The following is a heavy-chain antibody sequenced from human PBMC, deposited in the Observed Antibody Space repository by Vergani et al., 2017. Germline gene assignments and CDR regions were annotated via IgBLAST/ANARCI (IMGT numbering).Heavy chain of an antibody. V-gene: IGHV4-4*07. D-gene: IGHD7-27*01. CDR2: LCPSGST. J-gene: IGHJ4*02. CDR1: GAPISYWC. Sequence: QVQMQESGPGLVKTSETLSLTCSASGAPISYWCWSWLRQPAGKGLEWIGRLCPSGSTNYKPSLKIRGTMSIDTSKNQFSLKLTSVTAADTAVYYCATGAGPFDIWGQGTLVTVSS. CDR3: ATGAGPFDI.